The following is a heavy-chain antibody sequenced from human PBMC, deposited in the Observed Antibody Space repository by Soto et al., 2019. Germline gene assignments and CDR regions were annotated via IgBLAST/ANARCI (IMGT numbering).Heavy chain of an antibody. CDR1: GGSISSGDYY. J-gene: IGHJ3*02. D-gene: IGHD3-16*01. CDR3: ATYFHHYVWGSCPSGDAFDI. Sequence: QVQLQESGPGLVKPSQTLSLTCTVSGGSISSGDYYWSWLRQPPGKGLEWIGYIYYSGSTYYNPSLKSRVTISVDTSKNQFSLKLSSVTAADTAVYYCATYFHHYVWGSCPSGDAFDIWGQGTMVTVSS. CDR2: IYYSGST. V-gene: IGHV4-30-4*01.